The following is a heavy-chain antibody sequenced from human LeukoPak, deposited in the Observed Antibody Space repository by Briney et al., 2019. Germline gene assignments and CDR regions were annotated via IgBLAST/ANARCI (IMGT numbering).Heavy chain of an antibody. V-gene: IGHV3-7*02. CDR1: GFTFSGSA. CDR3: ASGIYYFDY. J-gene: IGHJ4*02. CDR2: IKEDGSEK. D-gene: IGHD1-26*01. Sequence: GGSLRLSCAASGFTFSGSAMHWVRQAPGKGLEWVANIKEDGSEKYYVDSVKGRFTISRDNAKNSLYLQMNSLRAEDTAVYYCASGIYYFDYWGQGTLVTVSS.